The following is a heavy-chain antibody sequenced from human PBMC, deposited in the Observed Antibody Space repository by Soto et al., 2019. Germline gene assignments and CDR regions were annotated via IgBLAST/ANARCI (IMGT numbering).Heavy chain of an antibody. CDR3: ARAGGGNCGGDCGRDY. CDR2: ISAYNGNT. J-gene: IGHJ4*02. Sequence: QVQLVQSGAEVKKPGASVKVSCKASGYTFTSYGISWVRQAPGQGLEWMGWISAYNGNTTYAQKLQGRVTMTTDTSTSTGYMELRSLRSDDTAVYYCARAGGGNCGGDCGRDYWGQGTLVTVSS. CDR1: GYTFTSYG. V-gene: IGHV1-18*01. D-gene: IGHD2-21*02.